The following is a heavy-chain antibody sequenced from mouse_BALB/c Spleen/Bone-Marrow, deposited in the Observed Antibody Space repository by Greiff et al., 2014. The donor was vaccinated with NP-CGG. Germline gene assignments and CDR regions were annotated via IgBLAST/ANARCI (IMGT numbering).Heavy chain of an antibody. CDR2: IHPSDSES. CDR3: TRYDLTTRAFAY. CDR1: GYSFTSYW. D-gene: IGHD3-3*01. Sequence: QVQLQQSGAELVRPGASVKLSCKASGYSFTSYWMNWVKQRPGQGLEWIGMIHPSDSESRLNQKFKDKATLTVDKSSSTAYMQXXXXXXEDSAVYYCTRYDLTTRAFAYWGQGTLVTVSA. V-gene: IGHV1S82*01. J-gene: IGHJ3*01.